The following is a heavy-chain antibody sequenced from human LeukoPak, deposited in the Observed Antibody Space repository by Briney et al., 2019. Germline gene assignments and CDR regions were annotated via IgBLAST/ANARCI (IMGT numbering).Heavy chain of an antibody. J-gene: IGHJ1*01. CDR1: GFTFSSHW. CDR3: GSPQSGDYGALYFQH. CDR2: INSDGSST. Sequence: GGSLRLSCAASGFTFSSHWMYWVRQAPGKGLVWVSRINSDGSSTSYADSVKGRFTISRDNAKNTLYLQVNSLRVEDTAVYYCGSPQSGDYGALYFQHWGPGTLVTVSS. V-gene: IGHV3-74*01. D-gene: IGHD4-17*01.